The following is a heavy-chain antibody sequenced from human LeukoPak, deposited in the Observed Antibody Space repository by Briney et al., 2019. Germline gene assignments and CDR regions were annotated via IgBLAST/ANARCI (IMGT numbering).Heavy chain of an antibody. Sequence: GESLKISCQGSGYSFTNYWIAWVRQMLGRGLEWMGVIYPGDSDTRYSPSFQGQVTISADKSISTAYLQWSSLKASDTAMFYCARSGSGTRFDYWGQGTQVTVSS. CDR3: ARSGSGTRFDY. J-gene: IGHJ4*02. V-gene: IGHV5-51*01. D-gene: IGHD6-19*01. CDR2: IYPGDSDT. CDR1: GYSFTNYW.